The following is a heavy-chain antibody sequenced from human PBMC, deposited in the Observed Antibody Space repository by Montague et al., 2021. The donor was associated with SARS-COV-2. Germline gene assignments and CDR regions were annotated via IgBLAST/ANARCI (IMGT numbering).Heavy chain of an antibody. CDR2: IISDGSST. D-gene: IGHD3-10*01. J-gene: IGHJ4*02. V-gene: IGHV3-74*01. Sequence: SLRLSCAASGFTFSSYWMHWVRQAPGKGLVWVSRIISDGSSTTYADSVKGRFTISRDNDKNTLYLQMNSLRAEDTAVYYCARGAALLWFGDLSLPYYIDYWGQGTLVTVSS. CDR3: ARGAALLWFGDLSLPYYIDY. CDR1: GFTFSSYW.